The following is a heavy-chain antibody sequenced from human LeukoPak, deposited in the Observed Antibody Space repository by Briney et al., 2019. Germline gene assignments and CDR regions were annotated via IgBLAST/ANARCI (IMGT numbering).Heavy chain of an antibody. V-gene: IGHV1-2*02. CDR2: INPNSGGT. D-gene: IGHD3-22*01. J-gene: IGHJ4*02. Sequence: ASVKVSCKASGYTFTGYYMHWVRQAPGQGLEWMGWINPNSGGTNYAQKFQGRVTMTRDTSISTAYMELSRLRSDDTAVYYCARESGGGSVVVIAPGLSRARSAFDYWGQGTLVTVSS. CDR3: ARESGGGSVVVIAPGLSRARSAFDY. CDR1: GYTFTGYY.